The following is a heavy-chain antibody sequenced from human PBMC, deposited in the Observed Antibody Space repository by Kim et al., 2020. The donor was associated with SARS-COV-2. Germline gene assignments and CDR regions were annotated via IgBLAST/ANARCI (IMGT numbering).Heavy chain of an antibody. V-gene: IGHV6-1*01. CDR2: TYYRSKWYN. J-gene: IGHJ3*02. D-gene: IGHD3-22*01. CDR3: ARAGGYYDSSGYYYGDHDAFDI. CDR1: GDSVSSNSAA. Sequence: SQTLSLTCAISGDSVSSNSAAWNWIRQSPSRGLEWLGRTYYRSKWYNDYAVSVKSRITINPDTSKNQFSLQLNSVTPEDTAVYYCARAGGYYDSSGYYYGDHDAFDIWGQGTMVTVSS.